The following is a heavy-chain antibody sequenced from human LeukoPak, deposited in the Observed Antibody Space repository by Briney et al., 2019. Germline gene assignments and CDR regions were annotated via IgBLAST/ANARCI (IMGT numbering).Heavy chain of an antibody. J-gene: IGHJ5*02. D-gene: IGHD2-15*01. CDR2: IYYSGST. CDR3: ARVGEAVNWFDP. Sequence: SETLSLTCAVYGGSFSGYYWSWIRQPPGKGLEWIGYIYYSGSTNYNPSLKSRVTISVDTSKNQFSLKLSSVTAADTAVYYCARVGEAVNWFDPWGQGTLVTVSS. V-gene: IGHV4-59*08. CDR1: GGSFSGYY.